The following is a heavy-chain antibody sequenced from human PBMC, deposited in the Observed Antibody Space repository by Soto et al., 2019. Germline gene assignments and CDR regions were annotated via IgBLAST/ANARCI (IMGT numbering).Heavy chain of an antibody. CDR2: LSPTTGGT. CDR1: GNTLTSFY. V-gene: IGHV1-2*02. D-gene: IGHD3-9*01. Sequence: PGPPVKVSCKTSGNTLTSFYIHWVRQAPGQGLEWVGRLSPTTGGTNYAQHFQGRVTVTWDMSTFTAYMELSSLIYEDTAVYYCARPPGYVTDWYYFDTWGQGTQVTVSS. CDR3: ARPPGYVTDWYYFDT. J-gene: IGHJ4*02.